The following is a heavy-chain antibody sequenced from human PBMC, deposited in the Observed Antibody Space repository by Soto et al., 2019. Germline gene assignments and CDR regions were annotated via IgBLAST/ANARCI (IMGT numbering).Heavy chain of an antibody. J-gene: IGHJ4*02. CDR2: ISSNGGST. CDR1: GFTFSSYA. CDR3: ARGAMVRGALGDY. V-gene: IGHV3-64*01. Sequence: EVQLVESGGGLVQPGGSLRLSCAASGFTFSSYAMHWVRQAPGKGLEYVSAISSNGGSTYYANSVKGRFTISRDNSKYTLYLQMGSLRAEDMAVYYCARGAMVRGALGDYWGQGTLVTVSS. D-gene: IGHD3-10*01.